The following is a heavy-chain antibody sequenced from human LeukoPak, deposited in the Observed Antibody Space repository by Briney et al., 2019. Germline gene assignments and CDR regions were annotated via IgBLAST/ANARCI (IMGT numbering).Heavy chain of an antibody. J-gene: IGHJ4*02. CDR3: ARHDSHSSGGFNFDY. D-gene: IGHD6-19*01. Sequence: SETLSLTCTVSGGSISSYYWSWTRQPPGKGLEWIGYIYYSGSTNYNPSLKSRVTISVDTSKNQFSLKLSSVTAADTAVYYCARHDSHSSGGFNFDYWGQGTLVTVSS. V-gene: IGHV4-59*08. CDR1: GGSISSYY. CDR2: IYYSGST.